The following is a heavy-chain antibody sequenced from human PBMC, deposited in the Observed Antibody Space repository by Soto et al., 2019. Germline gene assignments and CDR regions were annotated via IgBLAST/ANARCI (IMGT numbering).Heavy chain of an antibody. J-gene: IGHJ4*02. CDR1: GGSISSGGYY. D-gene: IGHD1-1*01. Sequence: QVQLQESGPGLVKPSQTLSLTCTVSGGSISSGGYYWSWIRQHPGKGLEWIGYIYYSGSTYYNPSLKSRVTIAADTSKNQFSLTLSSVPAADTAVYYCARWPQLEPRFDYWGQGTLVTVSS. CDR3: ARWPQLEPRFDY. V-gene: IGHV4-31*03. CDR2: IYYSGST.